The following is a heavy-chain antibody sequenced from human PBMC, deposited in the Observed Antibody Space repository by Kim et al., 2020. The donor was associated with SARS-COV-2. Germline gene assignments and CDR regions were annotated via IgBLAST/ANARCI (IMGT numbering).Heavy chain of an antibody. J-gene: IGHJ6*02. D-gene: IGHD2-15*01. Sequence: ASVKVSCKVSGYTLTELSVHWVRQAPGKGLEWMGGFDPEDGETIYAQKFQGRVTMTEDTSTDTAYMELSSLRSEDTAVYYCATDRGRSYAVYAATPEGMDVWGQGTTVTVSS. CDR2: FDPEDGET. CDR3: ATDRGRSYAVYAATPEGMDV. V-gene: IGHV1-24*01. CDR1: GYTLTELS.